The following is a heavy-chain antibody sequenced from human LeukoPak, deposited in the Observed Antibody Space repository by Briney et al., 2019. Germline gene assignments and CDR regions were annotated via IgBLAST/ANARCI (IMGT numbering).Heavy chain of an antibody. CDR1: GFTFSSYS. V-gene: IGHV3-48*01. Sequence: GGSLRLSCAASGFTFSSYSMNWVRQAPGKGLEWVSYISSSSSTIYYADSVKGRFTISRDNAKNSLYLQMNSLRAEDTAVYYCARVPFGVVNDAFDIWGQGTMVTVSS. J-gene: IGHJ3*02. CDR2: ISSSSSTI. CDR3: ARVPFGVVNDAFDI. D-gene: IGHD3-3*01.